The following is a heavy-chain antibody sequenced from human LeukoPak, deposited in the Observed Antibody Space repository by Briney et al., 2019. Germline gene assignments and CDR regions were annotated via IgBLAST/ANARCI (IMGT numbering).Heavy chain of an antibody. CDR3: ARDYDRAPSLD. CDR2: INPNSGGT. D-gene: IGHD3-3*01. CDR1: GYTFTGYY. V-gene: IGHV1-2*02. J-gene: IGHJ4*02. Sequence: ASVKVSCKASGYTFTGYYMRWVRQAPGQGLEWMGWINPNSGGTNYAQKFQGRVTMTRDTSISTAYMELSRLIFDDTAVYYCARDYDRAPSLDWGQGTLVTVSS.